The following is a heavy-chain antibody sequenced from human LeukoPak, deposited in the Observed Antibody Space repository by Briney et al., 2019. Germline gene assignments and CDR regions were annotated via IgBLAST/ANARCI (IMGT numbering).Heavy chain of an antibody. CDR1: GFTFSSYS. CDR2: ISSSSSYT. V-gene: IGHV3-21*01. D-gene: IGHD1-26*01. J-gene: IGHJ5*02. CDR3: ASLVGGTRGPSFDP. Sequence: PGGSLRLSCAASGFTFSSYSMNWVRQAPGKGLEWVSSISSSSSYTYYADSVKGRFTISRDNAKNSLYLQMNSLRAEDTAVYYCASLVGGTRGPSFDPWGQGTLVTVSS.